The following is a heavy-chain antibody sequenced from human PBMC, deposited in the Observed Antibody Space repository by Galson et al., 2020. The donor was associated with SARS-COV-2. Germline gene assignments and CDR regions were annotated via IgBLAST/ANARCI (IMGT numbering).Heavy chain of an antibody. V-gene: IGHV1-69*13. CDR2: IIPIFGTA. CDR1: GGTFSSYA. J-gene: IGHJ4*02. CDR3: ARVGLVGADFDY. Sequence: SVKVSCKASGGTFSSYAISWVRQAPGQGLEWMGGIIPIFGTANYAQKFQGRVTITADESTSTAYMELSSLRSEVTAVYYCARVGLVGADFDYWGQGTLVTVSS. D-gene: IGHD1-26*01.